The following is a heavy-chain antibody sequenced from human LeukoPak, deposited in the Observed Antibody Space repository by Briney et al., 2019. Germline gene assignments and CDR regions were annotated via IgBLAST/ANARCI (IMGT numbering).Heavy chain of an antibody. CDR1: GFTITAYA. CDR2: IGITSEYI. D-gene: IGHD4-17*01. CDR3: AKDPNGDYVGAFDT. Sequence: GGSLRLSCAASGFTITAYAMSWVRQSPGKGLEWVSGIGITSEYIHYADSVKGRFTISRDNSKNTVYLEMSSLRAEDAAVYYCAKDPNGDYVGAFDTWGQGAMVIVSS. V-gene: IGHV3-23*01. J-gene: IGHJ3*02.